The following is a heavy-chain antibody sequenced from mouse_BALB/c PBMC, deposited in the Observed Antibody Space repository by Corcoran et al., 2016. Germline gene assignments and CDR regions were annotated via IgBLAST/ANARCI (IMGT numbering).Heavy chain of an antibody. Sequence: EVQLQQSGAELVKPGASVKLSCTASGFNIKDTYMHWVKQRPEQGLEWIGRIDPANGNTKYDPKFQGKATITADTSSNTAYLQLSSLTSEDTAVYYWGRGDGYLDVWGAGTTVPVP. V-gene: IGHV14-3*02. CDR2: IDPANGNT. J-gene: IGHJ1*01. CDR1: GFNIKDTY. CDR3: GRGDGYLDV. D-gene: IGHD3-3*01.